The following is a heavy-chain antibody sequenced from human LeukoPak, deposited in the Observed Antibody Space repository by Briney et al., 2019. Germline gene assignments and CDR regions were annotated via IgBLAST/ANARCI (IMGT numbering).Heavy chain of an antibody. V-gene: IGHV3-11*04. D-gene: IGHD1-26*01. CDR2: ISSSSSTI. Sequence: PGGSLRLSCAASGFTFSDYYMSWIRQAPGKGLEWVSYISSSSSTIYYADSVKGRFTISRDNAKNSLYLQMNSLRAEDTAVYYCARRYPSGGIYWYFDLWGRGTLVTVSS. J-gene: IGHJ2*01. CDR1: GFTFSDYY. CDR3: ARRYPSGGIYWYFDL.